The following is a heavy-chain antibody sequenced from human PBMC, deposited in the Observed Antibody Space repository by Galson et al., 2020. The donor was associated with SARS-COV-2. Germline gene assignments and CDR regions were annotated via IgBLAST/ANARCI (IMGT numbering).Heavy chain of an antibody. Sequence: GESLKISCAASGFTFSSYGMHWVRQAPGKGLEWVAVISYDGSNKYYADSVKGRFTISRDNSKNTLYLQMNSLRAEDTAVYYCAKGDILTGYPPQRYWGQGTLVTVSS. CDR3: AKGDILTGYPPQRY. CDR2: ISYDGSNK. CDR1: GFTFSSYG. D-gene: IGHD3-9*01. J-gene: IGHJ4*02. V-gene: IGHV3-30*18.